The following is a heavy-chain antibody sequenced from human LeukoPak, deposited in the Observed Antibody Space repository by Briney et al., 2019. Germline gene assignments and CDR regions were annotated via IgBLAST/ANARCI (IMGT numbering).Heavy chain of an antibody. D-gene: IGHD3-22*01. Sequence: GGSLRLSCAASGFTFGDYYMSWIRQAPGKGLEWVSYISSSGSTIYYADSVKGRFTIPRDNAKNSLYLQMNSLRAEDTAVYYCARDPTYYYDSSGIFDYWGQGTLVTVSS. CDR2: ISSSGSTI. V-gene: IGHV3-11*04. J-gene: IGHJ4*02. CDR1: GFTFGDYY. CDR3: ARDPTYYYDSSGIFDY.